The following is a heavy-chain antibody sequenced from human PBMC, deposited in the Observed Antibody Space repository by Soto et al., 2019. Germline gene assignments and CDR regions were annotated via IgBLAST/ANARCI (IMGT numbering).Heavy chain of an antibody. CDR3: ARIKWGLNYYNGMDV. CDR1: GYAFSDYV. J-gene: IGHJ6*02. V-gene: IGHV1-2*02. D-gene: IGHD1-26*01. Sequence: SVKVSCKPSGYAFSDYVIQWVRQAPGQGLEWVAWINPKTAATNYAKKFQGRVSLTWDTSSTTAYMELTRLRPDDTAVYYCARIKWGLNYYNGMDVWGQGTTVTVSS. CDR2: INPKTAAT.